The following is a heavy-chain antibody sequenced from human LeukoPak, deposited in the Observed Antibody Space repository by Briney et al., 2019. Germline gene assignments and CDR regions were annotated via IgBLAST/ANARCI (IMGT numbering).Heavy chain of an antibody. Sequence: GGSLRLSCESSGYSFTTYWIAWVRQMPGKGLEWMGIIYPGDSDIRYSPSFRGQVTISADKPISTAYLQWSRLKASDTAMYYCARSLLDSGTYNDAFDIWGQGTMVTVSS. D-gene: IGHD1-26*01. CDR3: ARSLLDSGTYNDAFDI. CDR1: GYSFTTYW. CDR2: IYPGDSDI. V-gene: IGHV5-51*04. J-gene: IGHJ3*02.